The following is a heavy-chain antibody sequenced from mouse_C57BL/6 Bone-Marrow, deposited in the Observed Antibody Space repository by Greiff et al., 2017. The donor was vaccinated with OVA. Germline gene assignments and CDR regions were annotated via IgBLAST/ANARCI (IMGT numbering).Heavy chain of an antibody. CDR2: ISTYYGDA. CDR3: ARGMNGYWYFDV. V-gene: IGHV1-67*01. Sequence: QVQLQQSGPELVRPGVSVKISCKGSGYTFTDYAMHWGKKSHAKSLEWIGVISTYYGDASYNQKVKDKATMTVDKSSSTAYMELARLTSEDSAVYYCARGMNGYWYFDVWGTGTTVTVSS. D-gene: IGHD1-1*02. J-gene: IGHJ1*03. CDR1: GYTFTDYA.